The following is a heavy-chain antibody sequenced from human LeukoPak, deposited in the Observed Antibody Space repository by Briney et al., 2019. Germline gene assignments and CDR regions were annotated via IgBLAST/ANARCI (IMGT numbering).Heavy chain of an antibody. CDR3: TSLYIVVVKN. CDR1: GFTVSSNY. V-gene: IGHV3-66*01. CDR2: IYSGGST. J-gene: IGHJ4*02. D-gene: IGHD3-22*01. Sequence: GGSLRLSCAASGFTVSSNYMSWVRQAPGKGLEWVSVIYSGGSTYYADSVKGRFTISRDNSKNTLYLQMNSLKTEDTAVYYCTSLYIVVVKNWGQGTLVTVSS.